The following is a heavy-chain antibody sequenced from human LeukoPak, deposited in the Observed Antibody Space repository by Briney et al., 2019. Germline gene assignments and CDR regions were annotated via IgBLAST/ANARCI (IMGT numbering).Heavy chain of an antibody. CDR3: ARGATSLSYFDS. Sequence: PSETLSLTCTVSGGSISTYYWSWIRQPPGKGLEWIGYIYYSGITNYNPSFKSRVTISVDTSKNQFSLKLSSVTAADTAVYYCARGATSLSYFDSRGQGTLVTVSS. V-gene: IGHV4-59*01. CDR1: GGSISTYY. J-gene: IGHJ4*02. CDR2: IYYSGIT. D-gene: IGHD2/OR15-2a*01.